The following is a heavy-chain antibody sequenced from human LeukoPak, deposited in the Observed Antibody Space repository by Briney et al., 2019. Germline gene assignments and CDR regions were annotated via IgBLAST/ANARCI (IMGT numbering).Heavy chain of an antibody. J-gene: IGHJ4*02. Sequence: GRSLRLSCAASGFTFSSYAMHWVRQAPGKGLEWVAVISYDGSNKYYADSVKGRFTISRDNSKNTLYLQMNSLRAEDTALYYCARGRYTAGWYPDYFDYWGQGALVTVSS. CDR3: ARGRYTAGWYPDYFDY. CDR1: GFTFSSYA. V-gene: IGHV3-30-3*01. CDR2: ISYDGSNK. D-gene: IGHD6-19*01.